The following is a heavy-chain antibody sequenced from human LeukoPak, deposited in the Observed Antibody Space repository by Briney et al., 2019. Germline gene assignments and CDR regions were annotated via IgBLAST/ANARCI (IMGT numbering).Heavy chain of an antibody. CDR2: FDPEDGET. V-gene: IGHV1-24*01. CDR3: ATTPRYQLLFGPPPPAFDI. CDR1: GYTLTELS. D-gene: IGHD2-2*01. J-gene: IGHJ3*02. Sequence: ASVKVSCKVSGYTLTELSMHWVRQAPGKGLEWIGGFDPEDGETIYAQKFQGRVTMTEDTSTDTAYMELSSLRSEDTAVYYCATTPRYQLLFGPPPPAFDIWGQGTMVTVSS.